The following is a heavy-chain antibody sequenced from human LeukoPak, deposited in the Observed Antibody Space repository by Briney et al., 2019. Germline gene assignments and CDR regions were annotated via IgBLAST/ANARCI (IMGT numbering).Heavy chain of an antibody. V-gene: IGHV3-33*01. CDR2: IWYDGSNK. Sequence: GGSLRLSCAASGFTFSSYGMHWVRQAPGKGLEWVAVIWYDGSNKYYADSVKGRFTISRDNSKNTLYLQMNSLRAEDTAVYYCARDRGSATVTTLFDYWGQGTLVTVSS. CDR1: GFTFSSYG. CDR3: ARDRGSATVTTLFDY. D-gene: IGHD4-17*01. J-gene: IGHJ4*02.